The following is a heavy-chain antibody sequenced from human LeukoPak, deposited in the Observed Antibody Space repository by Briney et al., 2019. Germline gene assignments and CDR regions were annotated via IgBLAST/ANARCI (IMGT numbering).Heavy chain of an antibody. CDR2: IYHSGST. J-gene: IGHJ1*01. D-gene: IGHD5-24*01. CDR1: GGSFSSSSYY. V-gene: IGHV4-39*07. Sequence: SETLSLTCTVSGGSFSSSSYYWGWIRQPPGKGLEWIGSIYHSGSTYYNSSLKSRVTISVDTSKNQFSLKLSSVTAADTAVYYCARGPKRWLKTRASEYFQHWGQGTLVTVSS. CDR3: ARGPKRWLKTRASEYFQH.